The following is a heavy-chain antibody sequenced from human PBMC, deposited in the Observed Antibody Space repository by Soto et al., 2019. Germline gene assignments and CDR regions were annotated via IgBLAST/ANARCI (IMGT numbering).Heavy chain of an antibody. CDR2: IYHSGST. J-gene: IGHJ6*02. CDR1: GYSISSGYY. V-gene: IGHV4-38-2*01. Sequence: SETLSLTCAVSGYSISSGYYWGWIRQPPGKGLEWIGSIYHSGSTYYNPSLKSRVTISVDTSKNQFSLKPSSVTAADTAVYYCARGKAAAGYYYYYGMDVWGQGTTVTVSS. D-gene: IGHD6-13*01. CDR3: ARGKAAAGYYYYYGMDV.